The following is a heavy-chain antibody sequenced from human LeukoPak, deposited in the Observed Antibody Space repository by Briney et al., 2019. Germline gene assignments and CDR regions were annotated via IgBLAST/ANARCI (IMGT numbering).Heavy chain of an antibody. J-gene: IGHJ6*03. CDR2: INPNSGGT. CDR1: GYTFTGYY. V-gene: IGHV1-2*02. D-gene: IGHD6-13*01. Sequence: ASVKVSCKASGYTFTGYYMHWVRQAPGQGLEWMGWINPNSGGTNYAQKFQGRVTMTRDTSISTAYMELSRLRSDDTAVYYCARDAVAAADTTDYYYYMDVWGKGTTVTVSS. CDR3: ARDAVAAADTTDYYYYMDV.